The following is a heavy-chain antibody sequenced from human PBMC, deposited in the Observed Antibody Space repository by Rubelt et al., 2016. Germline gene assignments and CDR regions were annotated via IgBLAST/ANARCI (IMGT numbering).Heavy chain of an antibody. D-gene: IGHD3-10*01. CDR1: GFPFNSYA. Sequence: SGGGLVQPGGSLRLSCAASGFPFNSYAMSWVRQAPGKGLEYVALLDQVGNQQLYVDPVKGRFTISRDNAKNSLYLPMNSLRAEDTAVYYCARGITWGQGTVVTVSS. V-gene: IGHV3-7*01. CDR3: ARGIT. J-gene: IGHJ4*02. CDR2: LDQVGNQQ.